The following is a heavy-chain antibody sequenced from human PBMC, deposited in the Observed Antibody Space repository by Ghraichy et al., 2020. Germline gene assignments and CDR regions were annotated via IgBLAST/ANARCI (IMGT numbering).Heavy chain of an antibody. J-gene: IGHJ4*02. CDR2: ISWDGGST. CDR3: AKAYGDYDYYFDY. V-gene: IGHV3-43D*04. Sequence: GGSLRHSCAASGFTFDDYAMHWVRHAPGKGLEWVSLISWDGGSTYYADSVKGRFTISRDNSKNSLYLQMNSLRAEDTALYYCAKAYGDYDYYFDYWGQGTLVTVSS. CDR1: GFTFDDYA. D-gene: IGHD4-17*01.